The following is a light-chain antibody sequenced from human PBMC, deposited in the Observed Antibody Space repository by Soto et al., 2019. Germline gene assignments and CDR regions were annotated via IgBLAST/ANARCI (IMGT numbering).Light chain of an antibody. J-gene: IGKJ5*01. CDR2: DAS. CDR1: QSVSSY. Sequence: EIGVTQSPATVSLSPGERATLSCRASQSVSSYLAWYHQKPGQDTRILIYDASNRATGIPARFSGSGSGTDFTLTISSLEPEDFAVYYCQQRSNWPPTFGQGTRLEIK. CDR3: QQRSNWPPT. V-gene: IGKV3-11*01.